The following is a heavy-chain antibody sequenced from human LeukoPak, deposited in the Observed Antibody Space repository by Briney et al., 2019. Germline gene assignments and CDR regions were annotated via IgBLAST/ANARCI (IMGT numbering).Heavy chain of an antibody. Sequence: PGGSLRLSCAASGFTFSSYAMSWVRQAPGKGLEWVSAISGSGGSTYYADSVKGRFTISRDNSKNTLYLQMNSLRAEDTAVYYCAKGATVTRYYYYYYMDVWGKGTTVTISS. CDR2: ISGSGGST. V-gene: IGHV3-23*01. D-gene: IGHD4-17*01. CDR1: GFTFSSYA. J-gene: IGHJ6*03. CDR3: AKGATVTRYYYYYYMDV.